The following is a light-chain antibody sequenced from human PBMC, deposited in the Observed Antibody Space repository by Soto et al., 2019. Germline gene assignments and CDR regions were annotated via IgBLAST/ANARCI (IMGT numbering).Light chain of an antibody. V-gene: IGKV1-39*01. Sequence: DIQMTQSPSSLSASVGDTVTITCRASQTIAMYVNWFQQKPGKAPKPLIYTTSSLQSGVPPRFSGSGSDTDFTLTISRLQPEDSATYYCQQSFSTPYTFGPGTKLEIK. CDR2: TTS. J-gene: IGKJ2*01. CDR1: QTIAMY. CDR3: QQSFSTPYT.